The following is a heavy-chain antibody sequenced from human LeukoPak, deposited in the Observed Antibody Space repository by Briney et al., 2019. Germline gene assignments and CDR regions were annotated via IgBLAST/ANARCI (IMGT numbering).Heavy chain of an antibody. CDR2: MNPNSGNT. J-gene: IGHJ4*02. Sequence: ASVKVSFKSSVYTFTSYDINRVRQATGQGLGWMGWMNPNSGNTGYAQKFQGRVTMTRNTSISTAYMELSSLRSEDTAVYYCARGRVNYGYWGQGTLVTVSS. D-gene: IGHD4-11*01. CDR1: VYTFTSYD. V-gene: IGHV1-8*01. CDR3: ARGRVNYGY.